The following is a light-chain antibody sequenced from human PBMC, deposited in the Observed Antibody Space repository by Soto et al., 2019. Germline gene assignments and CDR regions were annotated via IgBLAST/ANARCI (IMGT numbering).Light chain of an antibody. V-gene: IGKV3-20*01. J-gene: IGKJ1*01. CDR3: QQVKSHST. CDR2: GAS. CDR1: QSVSNNY. Sequence: IVLTQSPGTLSLSPGERATLSCRASQSVSNNYLAWYQQKPGQAPRLLIYGASNRATGIPDRFSGSGSGTDFTLTISRLEPEDFAVYYCQQVKSHSTFGQGTKVDI.